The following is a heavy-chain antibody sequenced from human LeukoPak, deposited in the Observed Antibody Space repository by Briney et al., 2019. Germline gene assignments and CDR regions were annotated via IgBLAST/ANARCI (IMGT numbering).Heavy chain of an antibody. CDR2: IWYDGTNK. V-gene: IGHV3-33*01. CDR1: GFTFSSYG. Sequence: GGSLRLSCAASGFTFSSYGMHWVRQAPGKGLECVAVIWYDGTNKYYADSLKGRFTISRDNSKNTLYLQMNSLRAEDTAVYYCARTASRGPQSAESFHHWGQGTLVTVSS. J-gene: IGHJ1*01. CDR3: ARTASRGPQSAESFHH.